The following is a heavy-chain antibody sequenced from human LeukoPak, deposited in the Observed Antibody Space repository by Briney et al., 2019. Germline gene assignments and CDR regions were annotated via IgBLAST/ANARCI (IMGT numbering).Heavy chain of an antibody. CDR1: GYTFTGYY. V-gene: IGHV1-2*02. CDR2: INPNSGGT. J-gene: IGHJ4*02. D-gene: IGHD6-19*01. Sequence: EASVKVSCKASGYTFTGYYMHWVQQAPGQGLEWMGWINPNSGGTNYAQQFQGRVTMTRDTSISTAYMELSGLRSDDTAVYYCAREIAVAGSELFDYWGQGTLVTVSS. CDR3: AREIAVAGSELFDY.